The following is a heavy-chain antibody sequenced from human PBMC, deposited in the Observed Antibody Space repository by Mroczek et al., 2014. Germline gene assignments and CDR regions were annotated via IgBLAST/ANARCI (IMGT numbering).Heavy chain of an antibody. Sequence: VQLQESGGGLVKPGGSLRLSCAASGFTFSSYSMNWVRQAPGKGLEWVSSISSSSSYIYYADSVKGRFTISRDNAKNSLYLQMNSLRAEDTAVYYCARMGYYDSSGYYYDGWGQGNPGHRLL. V-gene: IGHV3-21*01. CDR3: ARMGYYDSSGYYYDG. D-gene: IGHD3-22*01. CDR1: GFTFSSYS. CDR2: ISSSSSYI. J-gene: IGHJ4*02.